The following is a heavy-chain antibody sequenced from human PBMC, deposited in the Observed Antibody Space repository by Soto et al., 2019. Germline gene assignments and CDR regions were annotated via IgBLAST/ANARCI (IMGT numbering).Heavy chain of an antibody. Sequence: ASVEVSCKASGYTVTGYYMHWVRQATGQGLEWMGWINPNSGGTNYAQKFQGWVTMTRDTSISTAYMELSRLRSDDTALYYCAREDSSSQLRNYYYGMDVWGQGTTVTVSS. J-gene: IGHJ6*02. CDR3: AREDSSSQLRNYYYGMDV. D-gene: IGHD6-13*01. CDR2: INPNSGGT. CDR1: GYTVTGYY. V-gene: IGHV1-2*04.